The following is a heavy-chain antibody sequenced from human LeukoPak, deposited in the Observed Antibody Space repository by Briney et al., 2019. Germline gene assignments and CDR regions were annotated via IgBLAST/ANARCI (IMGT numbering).Heavy chain of an antibody. CDR2: INHSGST. CDR1: GGSFSGYY. J-gene: IGHJ4*02. CDR3: ARVAGGYSGYDYPGGDY. V-gene: IGHV4-34*01. Sequence: SETLSLTCAVYGGSFSGYYWSWIRQPPGKGLEWIGEINHSGSTNYNPSLKSRVTISVDTSKNQFSLKLSSVTAADTAVYYCARVAGGYSGYDYPGGDYWGQGTLVTVSS. D-gene: IGHD5-12*01.